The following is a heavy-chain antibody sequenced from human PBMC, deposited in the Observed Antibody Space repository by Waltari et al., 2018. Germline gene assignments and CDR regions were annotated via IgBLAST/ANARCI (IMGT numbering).Heavy chain of an antibody. CDR1: GGTFGSYA. Sequence: QVQLVQSGAERRKPGSSMMVSCKASGGTFGSYAFTWVRLAPGAGLDGMGGIIAIFGTAPINAQKFHGRHTINADEYTVTAYMDPSCLRSDDTAVYYCARRQLGGAFDSWGQGTLVSVSS. D-gene: IGHD3-16*01. CDR2: IIAIFGTAP. V-gene: IGHV1-69*12. CDR3: ARRQLGGAFDS. J-gene: IGHJ5*01.